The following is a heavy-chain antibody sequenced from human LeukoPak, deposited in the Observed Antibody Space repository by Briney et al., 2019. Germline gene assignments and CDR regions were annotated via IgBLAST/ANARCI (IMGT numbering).Heavy chain of an antibody. CDR2: MNPNSGNT. CDR1: GYTFTSYD. CDR3: ARDPERIAVAGSYIYYYYYMDV. J-gene: IGHJ6*03. Sequence: VASVKVSCKASGYTFTSYDINWVRQATGQGLEWMGWMNPNSGNTGYAQKFQGRVTMTRDTSISTAYMELSRLRSDDTAVYYCARDPERIAVAGSYIYYYYYMDVWGKGTTVTVSS. V-gene: IGHV1-8*02. D-gene: IGHD6-19*01.